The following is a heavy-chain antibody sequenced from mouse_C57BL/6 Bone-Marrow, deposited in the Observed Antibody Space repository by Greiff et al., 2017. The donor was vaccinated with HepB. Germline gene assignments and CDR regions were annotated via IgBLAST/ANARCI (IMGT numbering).Heavy chain of an antibody. J-gene: IGHJ1*03. CDR2: IYPRDGST. D-gene: IGHD1-1*01. CDR1: GYTFTSYD. Sequence: QVQLQQSGPELVKPGASVKLSCKASGYTFTSYDINWVKQRPGQGLEWIGWIYPRDGSTKYNEKFKGKATLTVDTSSSTAYMELHSLTSEDSAVYFCARDAIGTNLLLRHWYFDVWGTGTTVTVSS. V-gene: IGHV1-85*01. CDR3: ARDAIGTNLLLRHWYFDV.